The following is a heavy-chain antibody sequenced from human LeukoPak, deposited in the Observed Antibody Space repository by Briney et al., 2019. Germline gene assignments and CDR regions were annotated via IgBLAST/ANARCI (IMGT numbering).Heavy chain of an antibody. D-gene: IGHD5-12*01. CDR2: IYYSGST. Sequence: SETLSLTCTVSGVSISSSSYYWGWLRQPPGKGLEWIGSIYYSGSTYYNPSLKSRVTISVDTSKNQFSLKLSSVTAADTAVYYCARIVASWIYYYYGMDVWGQGTTVTVSS. J-gene: IGHJ6*02. V-gene: IGHV4-39*01. CDR1: GVSISSSSYY. CDR3: ARIVASWIYYYYGMDV.